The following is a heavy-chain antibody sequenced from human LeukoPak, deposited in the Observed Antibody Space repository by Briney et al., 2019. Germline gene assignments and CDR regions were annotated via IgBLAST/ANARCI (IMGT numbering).Heavy chain of an antibody. J-gene: IGHJ5*02. CDR3: ARAHYDSSGYS. D-gene: IGHD3-22*01. CDR2: ISRSGTTI. V-gene: IGHV3-11*04. Sequence: GGSLRLSCAASGFTFSDYYMSWIRQAPGKGLEWVSYISRSGTTIYYADSVKGRFTISRDNAKNSLYLQMNSLRAEDTAAYYCARAHYDSSGYSWGQGTLVTVSS. CDR1: GFTFSDYY.